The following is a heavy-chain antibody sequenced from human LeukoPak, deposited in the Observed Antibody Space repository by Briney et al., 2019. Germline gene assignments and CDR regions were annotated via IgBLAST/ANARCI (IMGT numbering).Heavy chain of an antibody. Sequence: GGSLRLSCAASGFTFSSYGMNWVRQAPGQGLEWVSSISSGSGYMYYADSVKGRFTISRDNARNSLFLQMNSLRAEDTAIYYCARPTSTTSNDGFDIWGRGTMVTVSS. CDR2: ISSGSGYM. CDR3: ARPTSTTSNDGFDI. V-gene: IGHV3-21*01. D-gene: IGHD2-2*01. J-gene: IGHJ3*02. CDR1: GFTFSSYG.